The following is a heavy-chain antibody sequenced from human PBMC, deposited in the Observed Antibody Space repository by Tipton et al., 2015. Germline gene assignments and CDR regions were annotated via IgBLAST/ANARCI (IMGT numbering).Heavy chain of an antibody. D-gene: IGHD1-26*01. Sequence: SLRLSCAGSGFNFNNYAMHWVRQVPGRGLEGGSGISWNSDNIGYADSVRGRFTISRDRANKSLHLQMNSLRPDDSAVYYCAKEAPGDLSGTFDSWGQGIPVSVSS. CDR1: GFNFNNYA. V-gene: IGHV3-9*01. CDR2: ISWNSDNI. CDR3: AKEAPGDLSGTFDS. J-gene: IGHJ4*02.